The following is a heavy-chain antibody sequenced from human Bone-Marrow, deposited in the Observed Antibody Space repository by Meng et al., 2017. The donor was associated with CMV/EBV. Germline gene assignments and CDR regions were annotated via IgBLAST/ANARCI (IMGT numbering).Heavy chain of an antibody. V-gene: IGHV2-5*01. CDR1: GFSLSTSGVG. J-gene: IGHJ4*02. D-gene: IGHD6-19*01. Sequence: SGPTLVYPTHTRTQTCTFSGFSLSTSGVGVGWIRQPPGKALEWLALIYWNDDKRHSPSLKSRLTITKDTYKNKVVLTMTNKDPGDAATYYCEHRVGIAVAGNFEYWGQGKLVNVPS. CDR3: EHRVGIAVAGNFEY. CDR2: IYWNDDK.